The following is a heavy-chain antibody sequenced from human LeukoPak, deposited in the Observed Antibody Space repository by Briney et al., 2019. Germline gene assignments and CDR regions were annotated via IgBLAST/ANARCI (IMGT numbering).Heavy chain of an antibody. CDR1: GYTLTELS. D-gene: IGHD2-2*01. V-gene: IGHV1-24*01. J-gene: IGHJ4*02. CDR2: FDPEDGET. CDR3: ATGYCSSTSCLNPFDC. Sequence: GASVKVSCKVSGYTLTELSMHWVRQAPGKGLEWMGGFDPEDGETIYAQKFQGRVTMTEDTSTDTAYMELSSLRSEDTAVYYCATGYCSSTSCLNPFDCWGQGTLVTVSS.